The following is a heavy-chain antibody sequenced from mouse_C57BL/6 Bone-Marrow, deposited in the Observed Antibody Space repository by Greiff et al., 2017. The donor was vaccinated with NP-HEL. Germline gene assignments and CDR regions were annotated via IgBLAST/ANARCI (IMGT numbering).Heavy chain of an antibody. V-gene: IGHV5-4*01. CDR1: GFTFSSYA. CDR2: LSDGGSYT. J-gene: IGHJ3*01. D-gene: IGHD1-1*02. CDR3: ARGCGSAWFAY. Sequence: EVQRVESGGGLVKPGGSLKLSCAASGFTFSSYAMSWVRQTPEKRLEWVATLSDGGSYTYYPDNVKGRFTFSRDNAKNKLYLQMSHLKSEDTAMYYCARGCGSAWFAYWCQGTLVTVSA.